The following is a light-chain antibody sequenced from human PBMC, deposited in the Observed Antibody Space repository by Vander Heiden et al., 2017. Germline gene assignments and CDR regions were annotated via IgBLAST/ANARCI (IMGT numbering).Light chain of an antibody. CDR2: GAS. V-gene: IGKV1-39*01. CDR1: QSISNY. Sequence: DIQMIQSPSSLSASVGDRVTIACRASQSISNYLNWYQQKPGKAPKLLIYGASSLQSGVPSRFSGSGSGTDFTLTITSLQLEDFATYYCQQSYSTPFTFGGGTKVEIK. CDR3: QQSYSTPFT. J-gene: IGKJ4*01.